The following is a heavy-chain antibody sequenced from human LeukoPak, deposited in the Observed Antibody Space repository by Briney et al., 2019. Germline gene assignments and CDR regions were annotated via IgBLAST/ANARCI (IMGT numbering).Heavy chain of an antibody. CDR3: ARVANQRYYDYVWGSYRYIEPFDY. D-gene: IGHD3-16*02. Sequence: SETLSLTCTVSGAPISSGDYYWSWVRQPLGKGLELIAYIYYTGSTYYNPSLKSRATISVDTSKKQVSLKLRSVTAADTAVYYCARVANQRYYDYVWGSYRYIEPFDYWGQGTLVTVSS. CDR1: GAPISSGDYY. J-gene: IGHJ4*02. V-gene: IGHV4-30-4*08. CDR2: IYYTGST.